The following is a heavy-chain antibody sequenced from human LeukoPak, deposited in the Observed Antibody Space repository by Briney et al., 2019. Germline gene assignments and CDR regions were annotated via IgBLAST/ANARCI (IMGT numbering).Heavy chain of an antibody. CDR1: GYTFTNNY. V-gene: IGHV1-46*01. CDR3: ARVTYYYDSSGYDAFDI. D-gene: IGHD3-22*01. CDR2: INPSGDNT. J-gene: IGHJ3*02. Sequence: VASVKVSCKASGYTFTNNYMHWVRQAPGQGLEWMGIINPSGDNTWYAQKFQGRVTMTRDMATSTDYMEVSSLKSEDTAVYYCARVTYYYDSSGYDAFDIWGQGTMVTVSS.